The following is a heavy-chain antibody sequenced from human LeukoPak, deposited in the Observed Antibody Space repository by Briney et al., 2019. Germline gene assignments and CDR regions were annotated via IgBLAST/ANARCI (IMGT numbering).Heavy chain of an antibody. V-gene: IGHV3-74*01. CDR3: ARAPLRYFDWLPDAFDI. CDR1: GFTFSSYW. D-gene: IGHD3-9*01. J-gene: IGHJ3*02. CDR2: IRSDGSST. Sequence: PGGSLRLSCAASGFTFSSYWMHWVRQAPGKGLVWVSRIRSDGSSTTYADSVKGRFTISRDNTKNTLYLQMNSLRADDTAVYYCARAPLRYFDWLPDAFDIWGQGTMVTVSS.